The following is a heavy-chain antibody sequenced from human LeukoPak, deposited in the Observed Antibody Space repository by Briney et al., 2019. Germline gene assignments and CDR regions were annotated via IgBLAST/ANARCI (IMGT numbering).Heavy chain of an antibody. J-gene: IGHJ3*02. V-gene: IGHV3-74*01. Sequence: GGSLRLSCAASGFTFSSYWMHWVRQTPGKGLVWVSRIKSDGSTIYADSVKGRFTISRDNAKNSLYLQMNSLRVDDTAVYYCARGASVVAGSDDAFDIWGQGTMVTVSS. CDR3: ARGASVVAGSDDAFDI. CDR2: IKSDGST. CDR1: GFTFSSYW. D-gene: IGHD6-19*01.